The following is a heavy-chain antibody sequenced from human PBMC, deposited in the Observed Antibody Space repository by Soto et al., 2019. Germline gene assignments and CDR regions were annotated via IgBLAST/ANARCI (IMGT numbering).Heavy chain of an antibody. J-gene: IGHJ4*02. D-gene: IGHD6-13*01. CDR2: ISGSGNTT. V-gene: IGHV3-23*01. CDR1: GFTFSNYA. Sequence: GGSLRLSCPASGFTFSNYAMVWVRQAPGKGLEWVSGISGSGNTTYYADSVKGRFTISRDNSKNTLYLQMNSLRAEDTAVYYCAKDRSSWYAARFDYWGQGTLVTVSS. CDR3: AKDRSSWYAARFDY.